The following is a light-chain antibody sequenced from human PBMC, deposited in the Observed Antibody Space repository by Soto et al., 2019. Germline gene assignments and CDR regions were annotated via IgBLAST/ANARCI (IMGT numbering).Light chain of an antibody. CDR2: DAS. J-gene: IGKJ4*01. CDR3: LHRYNWPLT. V-gene: IGKV3-11*01. CDR1: QSVSSY. Sequence: EIVLTQSPATLSLSPGERATLSCRASQSVSSYLAWYQHKPGQAPRLLIYDASNRATGIPARFSGSGSGTDFTLTISRLEPEDVAVYYCLHRYNWPLTFGGGTKVEIK.